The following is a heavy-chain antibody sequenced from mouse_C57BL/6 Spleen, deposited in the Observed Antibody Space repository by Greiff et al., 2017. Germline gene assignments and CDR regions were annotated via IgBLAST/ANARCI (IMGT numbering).Heavy chain of an antibody. Sequence: VQLQQSGAELVKPGASVKLSCTASGFNIKDYYMHWVKQRTEQGLEWIGRIDPEDGETKYDPKFQGKATITADTSSNTAYLQLSSLTSEDTAVYYCARRLYDYDGSYFDYWGQGTTLTVSS. CDR1: GFNIKDYY. D-gene: IGHD2-4*01. J-gene: IGHJ2*01. CDR3: ARRLYDYDGSYFDY. CDR2: IDPEDGET. V-gene: IGHV14-2*01.